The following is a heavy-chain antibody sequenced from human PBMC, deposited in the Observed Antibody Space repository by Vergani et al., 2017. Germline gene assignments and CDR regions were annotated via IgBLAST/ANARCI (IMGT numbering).Heavy chain of an antibody. CDR3: ARDLLIGRSHTQSWFNP. Sequence: EVQLVESGGGLVQPGGSLRLSCAASGFTFSSYWMSWVRQAPGKGLEWVANIKQDGSEKFYVDSVKGRFTISRDNAKNSLYLQMNSLRAEDTAVYYCARDLLIGRSHTQSWFNPWSQGTLVTVSS. V-gene: IGHV3-7*01. J-gene: IGHJ5*02. CDR1: GFTFSSYW. D-gene: IGHD1-26*01. CDR2: IKQDGSEK.